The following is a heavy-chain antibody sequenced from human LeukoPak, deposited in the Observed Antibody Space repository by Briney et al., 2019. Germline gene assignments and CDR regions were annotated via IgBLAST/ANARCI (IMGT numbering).Heavy chain of an antibody. CDR1: GFTFNTYA. D-gene: IGHD6-19*01. J-gene: IGHJ4*02. CDR2: ISGSGGST. Sequence: TGGSLRLSCAASGFTFNTYAMNWVRLAPGKGLEWVSTISGSGGSTYYADSVKGRFTISRDNSKNTLYLQMNNLRTDDTAVYYCAKSPDVAGTGRFDYWGQGTLVTVSS. V-gene: IGHV3-23*01. CDR3: AKSPDVAGTGRFDY.